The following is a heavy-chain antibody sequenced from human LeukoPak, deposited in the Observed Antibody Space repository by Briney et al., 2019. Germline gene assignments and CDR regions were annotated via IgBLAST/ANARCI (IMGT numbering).Heavy chain of an antibody. CDR1: GGSISSYY. D-gene: IGHD1-7*01. J-gene: IGHJ3*02. CDR3: AREGAELELDSVGSFDI. CDR2: IYYSGST. Sequence: PSETLSLTCTVSGGSISSYYWSWIRQPPGKGLEWIGYIYYSGSTNYNPSLKSRVTISVDTSKNQFSLKLSSVTAADTAVYYCAREGAELELDSVGSFDIWGQGTMVTVSS. V-gene: IGHV4-59*01.